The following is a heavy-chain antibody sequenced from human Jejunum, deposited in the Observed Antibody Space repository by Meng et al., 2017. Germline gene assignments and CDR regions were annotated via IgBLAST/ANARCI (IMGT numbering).Heavy chain of an antibody. CDR1: GLTFSDYA. CDR3: AKTLGVVARDLDC. CDR2: IRGSGSPS. J-gene: IGHJ4*02. D-gene: IGHD2-15*01. V-gene: IGHV3-23*01. Sequence: VELLEVGVGLVRPGGSLRLSCEASGLTFSDYAMSWVRQAPGKGLEWVSVIRGSGSPSYYADSVKGRFTISRDNSKNTLYLQMSSLTADDTAVYFCAKTLGVVARDLDCWGQGTLVTVSS.